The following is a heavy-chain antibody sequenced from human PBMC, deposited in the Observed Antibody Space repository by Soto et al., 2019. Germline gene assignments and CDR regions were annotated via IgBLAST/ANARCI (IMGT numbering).Heavy chain of an antibody. CDR3: TTGSVEGF. CDR1: GFSFSNAW. J-gene: IGHJ6*02. CDR2: IKTRDAGERT. D-gene: IGHD2-15*01. V-gene: IGHV3-15*07. Sequence: EVQLVDSGGGLVKPGGSLRLSCEASGFSFSNAWMNWVRQAPGKGLEWVGRIKTRDAGERTNYAAPVQGRFTISRDDSKNTLYLQMNSLKTEDTAVYHCTTGSVEGFWGQGTTVTVSS.